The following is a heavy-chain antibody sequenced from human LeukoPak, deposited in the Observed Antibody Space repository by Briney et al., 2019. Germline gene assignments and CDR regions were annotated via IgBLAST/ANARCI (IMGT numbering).Heavy chain of an antibody. CDR3: ASYYGSGSYPLFNY. D-gene: IGHD3-10*01. Sequence: SQTLSLTCTVSGGSISSGDYYWSWIRQPPGKGLEWIGYIYYSGSTHYNPFLKSRITISVDTSKNQFSLKLSSVTAADTAVYYCASYYGSGSYPLFNYWGQGTLVTVSS. CDR1: GGSISSGDYY. CDR2: IYYSGST. V-gene: IGHV4-30-4*01. J-gene: IGHJ4*02.